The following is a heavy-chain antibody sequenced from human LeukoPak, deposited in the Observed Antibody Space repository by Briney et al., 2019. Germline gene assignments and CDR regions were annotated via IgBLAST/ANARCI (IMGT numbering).Heavy chain of an antibody. Sequence: ASVKVSCKASGYTSTSYGITWVRQAPGQGLEWMGWISGYNGNTNYAQNLQGRVTMTTDTSTNTAYMELRSLRSDDTAVYYCARDGRHRYYYDSSGFYGGWFDPWGQGTLVTVSS. CDR2: ISGYNGNT. CDR1: GYTSTSYG. J-gene: IGHJ5*02. CDR3: ARDGRHRYYYDSSGFYGGWFDP. V-gene: IGHV1-18*01. D-gene: IGHD3-22*01.